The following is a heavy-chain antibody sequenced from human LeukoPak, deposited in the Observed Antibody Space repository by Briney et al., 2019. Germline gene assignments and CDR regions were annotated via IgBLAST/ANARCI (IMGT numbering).Heavy chain of an antibody. D-gene: IGHD5-18*01. CDR1: GGSISSGGYF. CDR2: MHNSENA. V-gene: IGHV4-31*03. J-gene: IGHJ4*02. CDR3: ARERGQLVDY. Sequence: PSGTLSLTCTVSGGSISSGGYFWSWIRQHPGKGLEWIGYMHNSENADYNPSLKSRVTISVDTSKNQISLKVNSVTAADTAVYYCARERGQLVDYWGQGTLVTVSS.